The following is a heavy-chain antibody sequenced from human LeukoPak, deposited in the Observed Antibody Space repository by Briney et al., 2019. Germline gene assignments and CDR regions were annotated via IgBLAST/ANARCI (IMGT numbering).Heavy chain of an antibody. CDR2: TFDSENT. CDR3: ATIKRGSIFGYFDF. CDR1: GVSISSHY. Sequence: SETLSLTCTVSGVSISSHYWSWIRQPPGKGLEWIGYTFDSENTKDNPSLKSRITLSADTSKNQFSLRLSSVTAADTAVYYCATIKRGSIFGYFDFWGQGILVTVSS. J-gene: IGHJ4*02. V-gene: IGHV4-59*11. D-gene: IGHD5-18*01.